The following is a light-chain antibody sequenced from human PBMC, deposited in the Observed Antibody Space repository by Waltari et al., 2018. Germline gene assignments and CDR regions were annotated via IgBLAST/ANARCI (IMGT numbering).Light chain of an antibody. J-gene: IGKJ1*01. CDR3: QQYGTSPQT. V-gene: IGKV3-20*01. Sequence: EVVLKQSPGTLSLSPGERATLLCRASQRVSSNFLAWFQQKPGQAPRLLMYGASSRASGIPDRFSGSGSETDFTLTISRLESEDVAVYYCQQYGTSPQTFGQGTKVEI. CDR1: QRVSSNF. CDR2: GAS.